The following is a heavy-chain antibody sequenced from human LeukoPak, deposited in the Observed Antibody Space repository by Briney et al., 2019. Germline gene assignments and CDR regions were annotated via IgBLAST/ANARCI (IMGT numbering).Heavy chain of an antibody. CDR3: ARASSSRPRKDAFDI. D-gene: IGHD6-6*01. V-gene: IGHV4-59*01. CDR2: IYYSGST. J-gene: IGHJ3*02. Sequence: PSETLSLTCTVSGGSISSYYWSWIRQPPGKGLEWIGYIYYSGSTNYNPSLKSRVTISVDTSKNQFSLKLSSVTAADTAVYYCARASSSRPRKDAFDIWGQGTMVTVSS. CDR1: GGSISSYY.